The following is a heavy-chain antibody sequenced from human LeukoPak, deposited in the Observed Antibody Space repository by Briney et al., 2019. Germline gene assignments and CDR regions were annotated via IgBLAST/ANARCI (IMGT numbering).Heavy chain of an antibody. CDR2: INHSGST. D-gene: IGHD3-22*01. J-gene: IGHJ4*02. V-gene: IGHV4-34*01. Sequence: WSWIXXPPGKGLEWIGEINHSGSTNYNPSLKSRVTISVDTSKNQFSLKLSSVTAADTAVYYCARANYYDSSGYAYYFDYWGQGTLVTVSS. CDR3: ARANYYDSSGYAYYFDY.